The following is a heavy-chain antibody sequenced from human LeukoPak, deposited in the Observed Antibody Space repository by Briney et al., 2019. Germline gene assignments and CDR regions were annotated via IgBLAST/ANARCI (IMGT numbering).Heavy chain of an antibody. D-gene: IGHD3-3*01. CDR2: ISGSGGST. CDR3: AKGYYDFWSGYYLSAGAFDY. CDR1: GFTFSDYY. Sequence: GGSLRLSCAASGFTFSDYYMSWIRQAPGKGLEWVSAISGSGGSTYYADSVKGRFTISRDNSKNTLYLQMNSLRAEDTAVYYCAKGYYDFWSGYYLSAGAFDYWGQGTLVTVSS. J-gene: IGHJ4*02. V-gene: IGHV3-23*01.